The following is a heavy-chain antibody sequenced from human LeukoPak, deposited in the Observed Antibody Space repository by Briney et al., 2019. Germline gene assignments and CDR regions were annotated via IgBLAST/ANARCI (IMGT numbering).Heavy chain of an antibody. CDR2: INHSGST. CDR1: GGSISTTNYY. V-gene: IGHV4-39*07. D-gene: IGHD3-10*01. Sequence: SETLSLTCTVSGGSISTTNYYWGWIRQPPGKGLEWIGEINHSGSTNYNPSLKSRVTISVDTSKNQFSLKLSSVTAADTAVYYCARDPLWFGGNYMDVWGKGTTVTVSS. CDR3: ARDPLWFGGNYMDV. J-gene: IGHJ6*03.